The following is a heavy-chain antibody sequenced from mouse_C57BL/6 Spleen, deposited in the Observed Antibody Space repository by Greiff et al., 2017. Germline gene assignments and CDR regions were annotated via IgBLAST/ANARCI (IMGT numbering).Heavy chain of an antibody. V-gene: IGHV5-9*01. CDR3: ARGGTTVVATGFDY. Sequence: DVKLVESGGGLVKPGGSLKLSCAASGFTFSSYTMSWVRQTPEKRLEWVATISGGGGSTYYPDSVKGRFTISRDNAKNTLYLQMSSLRSEDTALYYCARGGTTVVATGFDYWGQGTTLTVSS. CDR2: ISGGGGST. J-gene: IGHJ2*01. D-gene: IGHD1-1*01. CDR1: GFTFSSYT.